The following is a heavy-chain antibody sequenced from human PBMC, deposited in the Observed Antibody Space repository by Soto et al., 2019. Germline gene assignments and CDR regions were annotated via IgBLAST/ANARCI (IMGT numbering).Heavy chain of an antibody. CDR1: GYTFTSYG. Sequence: ASVKVSCKASGYTFTSYGISWVLQAPGQGLEWMGWISAYNGNTNYAQKLQDRVTMTTDTSTSTAYMELSSLRSDDTAVYYCARGRGTQTLADYYLDPWGEGTLVTVSS. J-gene: IGHJ5*02. D-gene: IGHD1-26*01. V-gene: IGHV1-18*01. CDR3: ARGRGTQTLADYYLDP. CDR2: ISAYNGNT.